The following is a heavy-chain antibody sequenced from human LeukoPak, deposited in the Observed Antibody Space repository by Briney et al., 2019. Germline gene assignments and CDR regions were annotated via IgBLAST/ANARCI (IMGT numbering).Heavy chain of an antibody. CDR2: INPNSGGT. CDR1: GYTFTGYY. D-gene: IGHD6-19*01. J-gene: IGHJ5*02. CDR3: ARPGIAVAGRVNWFDP. Sequence: VASVKVSCRASGYTFTGYYMHWVRQAPGQGLEWMGWINPNSGGTNYAQKFQGRVTMTRDTSISTAYMELSRLRSDDTAVYYCARPGIAVAGRVNWFDPWGQGTLVTVSS. V-gene: IGHV1-2*02.